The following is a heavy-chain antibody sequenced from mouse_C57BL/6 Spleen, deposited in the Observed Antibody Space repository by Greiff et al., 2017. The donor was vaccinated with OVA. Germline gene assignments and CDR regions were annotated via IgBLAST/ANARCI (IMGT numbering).Heavy chain of an antibody. V-gene: IGHV7-3*01. CDR3: ARSYGNSFDY. CDR1: GFTFTDYY. J-gene: IGHJ2*01. D-gene: IGHD2-1*01. CDR2: IRNKANGYTT. Sequence: EVKLLESGGGLVQPGGSLSLSCAASGFTFTDYYMSWVRQPPGKALEWLGFIRNKANGYTTEYSASVKGRSTISRDNSQSILYLQMNALRAEDSATYYCARSYGNSFDYWGQGTTLTVSS.